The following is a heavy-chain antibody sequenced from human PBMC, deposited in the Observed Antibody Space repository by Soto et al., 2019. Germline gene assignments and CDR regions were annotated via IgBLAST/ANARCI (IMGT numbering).Heavy chain of an antibody. V-gene: IGHV4-59*01. CDR2: IYYSGST. CDR3: ATLPLGGSSSWYVY. CDR1: GGSISSYY. D-gene: IGHD6-13*01. J-gene: IGHJ4*02. Sequence: SETLSLTCTFSGGSISSYYWSWIRQPPGKGLEWIGYIYYSGSTNYNPSLKSRVTISVDTSKNQFSLKLSSVTAADTAVYYCATLPLGGSSSWYVYWGQGTLVTVSS.